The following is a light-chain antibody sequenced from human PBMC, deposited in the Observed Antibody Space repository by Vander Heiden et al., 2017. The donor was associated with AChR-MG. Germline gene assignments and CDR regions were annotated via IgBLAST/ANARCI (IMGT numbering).Light chain of an antibody. CDR2: RAS. V-gene: IGKV1-5*03. J-gene: IGKJ1*01. CDR3: QQYYNDSVWT. Sequence: DFQITQSPSTMSASVGDRVTITCRASQSISNWLAWYQQKPGKAPKRLIYRASSLETGVPSRFSGSGSGTEFTLTISSRQPDDFATYYCQQYYNDSVWTVGQGTKVEIK. CDR1: QSISNW.